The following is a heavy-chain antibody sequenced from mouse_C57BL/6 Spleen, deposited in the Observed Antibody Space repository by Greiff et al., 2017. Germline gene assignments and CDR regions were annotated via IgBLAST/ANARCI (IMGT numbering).Heavy chain of an antibody. CDR2: IYPGNSDT. CDR1: GYTFTSYW. Sequence: EVQLQQSGTVLARPGASVKMSCKTSGYTFTSYWMHWVKQRPGQGLEWIGAIYPGNSDTSYNQKFKGKAKLTAVTSASTAYMELSSLTNEDSAVYYCTKGYRTGYYDYDGGFAYWGQGTLVTVSA. J-gene: IGHJ3*01. V-gene: IGHV1-5*01. CDR3: TKGYRTGYYDYDGGFAY. D-gene: IGHD2-4*01.